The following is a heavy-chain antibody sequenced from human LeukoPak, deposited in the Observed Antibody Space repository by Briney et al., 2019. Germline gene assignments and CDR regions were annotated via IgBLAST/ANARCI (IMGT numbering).Heavy chain of an antibody. CDR1: GGSISSTSYH. CDR2: IYYSGTT. Sequence: SETLSLTCTVSGGSISSTSYHWGWIRQPPGKGLEWIGSIYYSGTTYYNPSLKSRLTISVDTSKNQFSLKLTSVTAADTAVYYCARDRLKSGSYYFDYWGQGTLVTVSS. D-gene: IGHD1-26*01. J-gene: IGHJ4*02. V-gene: IGHV4-39*02. CDR3: ARDRLKSGSYYFDY.